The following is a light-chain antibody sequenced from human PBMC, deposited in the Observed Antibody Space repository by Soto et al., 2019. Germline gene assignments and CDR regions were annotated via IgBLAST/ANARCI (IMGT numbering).Light chain of an antibody. J-gene: IGLJ3*02. CDR3: SSYTSSSTLV. Sequence: QSALTQPASVSGSPGQSITISCTGTNSDTGGYNYVSWYQHHPGKAPKLMIYDVMNRPSGVSNRFSGSKSGNTASLTISGLQAEDEADYYCSSYTSSSTLVFGGGTKVTVL. V-gene: IGLV2-14*03. CDR2: DVM. CDR1: NSDTGGYNY.